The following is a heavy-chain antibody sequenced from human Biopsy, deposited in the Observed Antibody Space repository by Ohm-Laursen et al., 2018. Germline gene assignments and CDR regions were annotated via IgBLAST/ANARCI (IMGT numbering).Heavy chain of an antibody. V-gene: IGHV3-74*01. J-gene: IGHJ5*01. CDR2: SNTDGSHT. CDR1: GFTFNNYW. CDR3: ARDASQGFDS. Sequence: SLRPSCAASGFTFNNYWMHWVRQAPGKGLVWVSRSNTDGSHTNYADSVKGRFTTSTDNAKNTLYLYMSSLTVEDTAVYFCARDASQGFDSWGQGTLVTVSS.